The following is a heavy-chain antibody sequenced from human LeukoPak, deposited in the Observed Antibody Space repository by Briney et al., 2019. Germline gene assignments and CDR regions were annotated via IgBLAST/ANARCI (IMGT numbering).Heavy chain of an antibody. CDR2: VDPEDGET. CDR1: GYTFTDYY. V-gene: IGHV1-69-2*01. Sequence: ASVTISCKVSGYTFTDYYMHWVQQAPGKGLEWIGLVDPEDGETIYAEMIQGRVIITADTSTDTAYMELSSLRSEDTDVYYCATGFGYYFDYWGQGTLVTVSS. CDR3: ATGFGYYFDY. J-gene: IGHJ4*02. D-gene: IGHD3-10*01.